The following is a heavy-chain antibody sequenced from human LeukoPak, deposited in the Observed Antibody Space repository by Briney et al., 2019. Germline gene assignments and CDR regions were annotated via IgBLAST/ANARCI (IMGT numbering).Heavy chain of an antibody. CDR2: ISGSGGST. J-gene: IGHJ4*02. Sequence: GGSLRLSCAASGFTVSSYGMSWVRQAPGKGLEWASAISGSGGSTYYADSVKGRFTISRDNSKNTLYLQMNSLRAEDTAVYYCAKGWYYDSSGWFDYWGQGTLVTVSS. V-gene: IGHV3-23*01. CDR1: GFTVSSYG. D-gene: IGHD3-22*01. CDR3: AKGWYYDSSGWFDY.